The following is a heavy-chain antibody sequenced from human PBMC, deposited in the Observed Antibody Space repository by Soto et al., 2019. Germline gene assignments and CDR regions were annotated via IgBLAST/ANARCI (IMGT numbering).Heavy chain of an antibody. J-gene: IGHJ6*01. V-gene: IGHV3-11*06. CDR1: GFTFSDHY. CDR3: ERGQHSMEV. D-gene: IGHD1-1*01. Sequence: GGSXRLSCAASGFTFSDHYMIWIRQAPGKGLEWISYINPSGTNTDYAESVNGRFTISRDNAENSLYLQMNSLRAEDTALYYCERGQHSMEVWGPGATVTVSS. CDR2: INPSGTNT.